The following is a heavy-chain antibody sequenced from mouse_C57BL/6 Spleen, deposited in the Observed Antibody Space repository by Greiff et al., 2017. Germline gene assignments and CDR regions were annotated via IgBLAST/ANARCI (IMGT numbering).Heavy chain of an antibody. J-gene: IGHJ3*01. CDR2: IYPGDGDT. V-gene: IGHV1-82*01. Sequence: VKLMESGPELVKPGASVKISCKASGYAFSDSWMHWVKQRPGQGLEWIGRIYPGDGDTKYNGKFKGKATMTAAKSSSTAYMQLRSLTSDDSAVYYGTRQDSSGFWFAYWGQGTLVTVSS. CDR3: TRQDSSGFWFAY. D-gene: IGHD3-2*02. CDR1: GYAFSDSW.